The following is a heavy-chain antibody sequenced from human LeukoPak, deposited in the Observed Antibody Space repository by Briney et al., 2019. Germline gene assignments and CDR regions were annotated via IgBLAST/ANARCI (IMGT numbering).Heavy chain of an antibody. CDR2: IYYSGST. CDR3: ARDGNWNDRDVYYYYGMDV. Sequence: SETLSLTCTVSGGSINNYYWSWIRQPPGKGLKWIGYIYYSGSTNYNPSLKSRVTISVHTSKNQFSLKLSSVTAADTAVYYCARDGNWNDRDVYYYYGMDVWGKGITVTVSS. CDR1: GGSINNYY. D-gene: IGHD1-1*01. J-gene: IGHJ6*04. V-gene: IGHV4-59*01.